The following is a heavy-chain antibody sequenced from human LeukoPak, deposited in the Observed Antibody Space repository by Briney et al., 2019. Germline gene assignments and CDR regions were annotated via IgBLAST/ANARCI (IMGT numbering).Heavy chain of an antibody. CDR2: ISSTSSYT. CDR3: AGPSSTVY. D-gene: IGHD2-2*01. V-gene: IGHV3-21*01. CDR1: GFTFSSYS. J-gene: IGHJ4*02. Sequence: RGSLTLSCAASGFTFSSYSMNWVRQAPGKGLEWVSSISSTSSYTYYADSVKGRFTISRDNAKNSLYLQMNSLRAEDTAVYYCAGPSSTVYWGRGTLVTVSS.